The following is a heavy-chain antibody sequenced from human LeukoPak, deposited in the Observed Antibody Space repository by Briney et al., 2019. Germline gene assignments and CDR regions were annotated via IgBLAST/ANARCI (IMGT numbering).Heavy chain of an antibody. CDR2: INHSGST. V-gene: IGHV4-34*01. CDR3: ARGSVAATGY. CDR1: GGSFRGYY. D-gene: IGHD2-15*01. Sequence: SETLSLTCAVYGGSFRGYYWSWIRQPPGKGLEWIGEINHSGSTNYNPSLKSRVTISVDTSRNQFSLKLSSVTAADTAVYYCARGSVAATGYWGQGTLVTVSS. J-gene: IGHJ4*02.